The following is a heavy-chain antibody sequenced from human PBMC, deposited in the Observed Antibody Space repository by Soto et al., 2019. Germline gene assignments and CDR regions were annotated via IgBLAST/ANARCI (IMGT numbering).Heavy chain of an antibody. J-gene: IGHJ4*02. CDR1: GGTFSRNT. Sequence: SVKVSCKASGGTFSRNTISWVRLAPGQGLEWMGGIMPIFGSANYAQKFQGRVTITADENTRTVYMELSRLRSEDTAVYYCARQFDSDTTGYYYAYWGQGTLVTVSS. CDR2: IMPIFGSA. CDR3: ARQFDSDTTGYYYAY. V-gene: IGHV1-69*13. D-gene: IGHD3-22*01.